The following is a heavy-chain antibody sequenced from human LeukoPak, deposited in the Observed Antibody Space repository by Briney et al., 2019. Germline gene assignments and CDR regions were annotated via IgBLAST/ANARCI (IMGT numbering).Heavy chain of an antibody. Sequence: GGSLRLSCAASGFTFSSYSLNWVRQAPGKGLEWVSSISSSSSYIYYADSVKGRFTISRDNAKNSLYLQMNSLRAEDTAVYYCARSPRIAVAGIDYWGQGTLVTVSS. CDR2: ISSSSSYI. D-gene: IGHD6-19*01. V-gene: IGHV3-21*01. CDR1: GFTFSSYS. J-gene: IGHJ4*02. CDR3: ARSPRIAVAGIDY.